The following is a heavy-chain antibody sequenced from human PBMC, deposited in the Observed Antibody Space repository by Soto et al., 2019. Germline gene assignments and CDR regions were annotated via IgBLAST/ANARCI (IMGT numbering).Heavy chain of an antibody. CDR2: ISSSGSTI. D-gene: IGHD1-26*01. V-gene: IGHV3-11*01. Sequence: GESLKISCAASGFTFSDYYMSWIRQAPGKGLEWVSYISSSGSTIYYADSVKGRFTISRDNAKNSLYLQMNSLRAEDTAVYYCARHRGEWELPNDDAFDIWGQGTMVTVSS. J-gene: IGHJ3*02. CDR3: ARHRGEWELPNDDAFDI. CDR1: GFTFSDYY.